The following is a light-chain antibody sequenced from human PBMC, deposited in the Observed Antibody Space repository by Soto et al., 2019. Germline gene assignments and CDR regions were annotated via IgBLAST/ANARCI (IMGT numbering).Light chain of an antibody. CDR1: QNIQNY. J-gene: IGKJ5*01. Sequence: EIVLTQSPATLSLSPGERATLSCRARQNIQNYLAWYHKKPGQAPRLLISETIHRATGIPARFSGSESGTDFTLTTSSLEPEDFAVYYCQQRSIWPPITFGQGIRLDIK. CDR3: QQRSIWPPIT. CDR2: ETI. V-gene: IGKV3-11*01.